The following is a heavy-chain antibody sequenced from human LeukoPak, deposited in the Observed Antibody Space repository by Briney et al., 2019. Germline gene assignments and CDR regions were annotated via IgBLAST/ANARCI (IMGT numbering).Heavy chain of an antibody. CDR2: INPSGGST. D-gene: IGHD5-12*01. V-gene: IGHV1-46*03. CDR1: GYTFTSYY. Sequence: GASVKVSCKASGYTFTSYYMHWMRQAPGQGLEWMEIINPSGGSTSYAQKFQGRVTMTRDTSTSTVYMELSSLRSEDTAVYYCARAVATPLYFDYWGQGTLVTVSS. J-gene: IGHJ4*02. CDR3: ARAVATPLYFDY.